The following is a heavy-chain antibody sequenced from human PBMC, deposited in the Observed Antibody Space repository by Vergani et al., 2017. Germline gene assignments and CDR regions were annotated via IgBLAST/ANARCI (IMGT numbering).Heavy chain of an antibody. CDR1: GFTFSGSA. D-gene: IGHD3-10*01. V-gene: IGHV3-73*02. CDR3: TTSDQIYGAGSSDYYYYYYMDV. Sequence: EVQLVESGGGLVQPGGSLKLSCAASGFTFSGSAMHWVRQASGKGLEWVGRIRSKANSYATAYAASVKGRFTISRDDSKNTAYLQMNSLKTEDTAVYYCTTSDQIYGAGSSDYYYYYYMDVWGKGTTVTVSS. J-gene: IGHJ6*03. CDR2: IRSKANSYAT.